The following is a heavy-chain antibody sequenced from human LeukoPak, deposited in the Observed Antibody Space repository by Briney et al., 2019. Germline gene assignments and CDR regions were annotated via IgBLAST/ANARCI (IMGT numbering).Heavy chain of an antibody. CDR2: INPNSGGT. CDR1: GYTFTGYY. J-gene: IGHJ4*02. CDR3: ARGQQLVPDY. D-gene: IGHD6-13*01. Sequence: ASVKVSCKASGYTFTGYYMHWVRQAPGQGLEWMGWINPNSGGTNSAQKFQGRVSMTRDTSISTAYMELSSLRSGDAAVYYCARGQQLVPDYWGQGTLVAVSS. V-gene: IGHV1-2*02.